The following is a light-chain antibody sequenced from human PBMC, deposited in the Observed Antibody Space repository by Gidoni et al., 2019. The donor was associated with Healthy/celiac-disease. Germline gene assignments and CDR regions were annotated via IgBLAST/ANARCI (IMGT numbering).Light chain of an antibody. CDR1: RSDVGGYNY. Sequence: QSALTQPRSVSGSPGQAVTISCTGTRSDVGGYNYVTWSQQHPGKAPKLMIYDVSKRPSGVPVRFSGSKSGNTASLTISGLQAEDEADYYCCSYAGSYTLGVFGGGTKLTVL. J-gene: IGLJ3*02. V-gene: IGLV2-11*01. CDR2: DVS. CDR3: CSYAGSYTLGV.